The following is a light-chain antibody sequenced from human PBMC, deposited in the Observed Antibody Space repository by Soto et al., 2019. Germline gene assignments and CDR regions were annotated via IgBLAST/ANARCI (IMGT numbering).Light chain of an antibody. V-gene: IGKV1-27*01. CDR1: QGISNY. Sequence: DIQMTQSPSSLSASVGDRVTITCRASQGISNYLAWYQQKPGKVPKVLIYAASTLQSGVPSRFSAIGSGTDFTLPIRSLHPEHVATYYCQKYNRAPLTFVGVTKVEIK. CDR2: AAS. CDR3: QKYNRAPLT. J-gene: IGKJ4*01.